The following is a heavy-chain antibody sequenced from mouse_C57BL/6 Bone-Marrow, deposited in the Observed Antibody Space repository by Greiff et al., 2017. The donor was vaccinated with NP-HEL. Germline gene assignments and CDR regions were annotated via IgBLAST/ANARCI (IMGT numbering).Heavy chain of an antibody. V-gene: IGHV1-53*01. CDR2: INPSNGGT. CDR3: ARSPIYYDYDMDAMDY. D-gene: IGHD2-4*01. Sequence: QVQLQQPGTELVKPGASVKLSCKASGYTFTSYWMHWVKRRPGQGLEWIGNINPSNGGTNYNEKFKSKATLTVDKSSSTAYMQLSSLTSEDSAVYYCARSPIYYDYDMDAMDYWGQGTSVTVSS. J-gene: IGHJ4*01. CDR1: GYTFTSYW.